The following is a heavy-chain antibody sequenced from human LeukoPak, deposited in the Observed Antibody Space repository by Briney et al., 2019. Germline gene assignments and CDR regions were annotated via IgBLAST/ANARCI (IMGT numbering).Heavy chain of an antibody. CDR2: INHSGST. D-gene: IGHD6-19*01. CDR3: ARASSHSSGWNF. Sequence: SETLSLTCAVYGGSFSGYYWSWIRQPPGKGLEWIGEINHSGSTNYNPSLKSRVTISVDTSKNQFSLKLSSVTAADTAVYYCARASSHSSGWNFWGQGTLVTVSS. V-gene: IGHV4-34*01. CDR1: GGSFSGYY. J-gene: IGHJ4*02.